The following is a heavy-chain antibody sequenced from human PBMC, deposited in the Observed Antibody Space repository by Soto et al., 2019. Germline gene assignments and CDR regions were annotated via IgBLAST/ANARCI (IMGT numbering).Heavy chain of an antibody. Sequence: SETLSLTCTVSGDSISSSSYYWGWIRQPPGKGLEWIGSIYYSGSTYYNPSLKSRVTISVDTSKNQFSLKLSSVTAADTAVYYCARHWYSGNPRIRYYRMDVWGQGTTVT. D-gene: IGHD1-26*01. V-gene: IGHV4-39*01. CDR3: ARHWYSGNPRIRYYRMDV. J-gene: IGHJ6*02. CDR2: IYYSGST. CDR1: GDSISSSSYY.